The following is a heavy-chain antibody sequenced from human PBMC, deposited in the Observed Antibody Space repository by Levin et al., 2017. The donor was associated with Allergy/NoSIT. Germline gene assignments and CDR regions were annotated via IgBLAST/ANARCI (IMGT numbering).Heavy chain of an antibody. Sequence: SQTLSLTCTVSGGSIGSDSYYWSWIRQLPGKGLQWIGHIYHSGTTYYNPSLKSRVTISLGTSKGQFSLRLSSVTAADTAVYYCARGREEPTGRLDYYYMDDWGNGTTVTVSS. D-gene: IGHD1-1*01. CDR3: ARGREEPTGRLDYYYMDD. CDR2: IYHSGTT. J-gene: IGHJ6*03. CDR1: GGSIGSDSYY. V-gene: IGHV4-31*03.